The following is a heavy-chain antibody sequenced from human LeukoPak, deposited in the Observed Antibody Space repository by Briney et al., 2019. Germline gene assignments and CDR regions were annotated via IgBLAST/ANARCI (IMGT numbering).Heavy chain of an antibody. Sequence: GGSLRLSCAASGFTFSNAWMSWVRQAPGKGLEWVGRIKRKTDGGTTDYAAPVKGRFTISRDDSKNTLYLQMNSLKTEDTAVYYCTTLPNIVVVPAAIDTGDDAFDIWGQGTMVTVSS. D-gene: IGHD2-2*01. CDR2: IKRKTDGGTT. CDR1: GFTFSNAW. J-gene: IGHJ3*02. V-gene: IGHV3-15*01. CDR3: TTLPNIVVVPAAIDTGDDAFDI.